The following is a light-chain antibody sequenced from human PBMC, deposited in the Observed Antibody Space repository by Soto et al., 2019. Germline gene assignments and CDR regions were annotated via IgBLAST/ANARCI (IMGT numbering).Light chain of an antibody. Sequence: VRTQPPSASGTPGQRVTISCSGSSSNIGSNTVNWYQQLPGTAPKLLIYSNNQRPSGVPDRFSGSKSGTSASLAISGLQSEDEADYYCAAWDDSLKGVFGTGTKVTVL. CDR2: SNN. CDR3: AAWDDSLKGV. J-gene: IGLJ1*01. CDR1: SSNIGSNT. V-gene: IGLV1-44*01.